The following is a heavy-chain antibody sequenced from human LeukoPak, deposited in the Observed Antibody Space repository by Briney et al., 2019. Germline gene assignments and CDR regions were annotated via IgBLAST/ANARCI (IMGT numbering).Heavy chain of an antibody. Sequence: PSETLSLTCTVSGGSISSRPYYWGWIRQPPGKGLEWLGSFDYSGSNYHNPSLKSRVSMSVVTSKNQFSLKLSSVTAADTAVYYCANMGYSYAPGLFDPWGQGTLVTVSS. CDR2: FDYSGSN. J-gene: IGHJ5*02. V-gene: IGHV4-39*07. CDR1: GGSISSRPYY. CDR3: ANMGYSYAPGLFDP. D-gene: IGHD5-18*01.